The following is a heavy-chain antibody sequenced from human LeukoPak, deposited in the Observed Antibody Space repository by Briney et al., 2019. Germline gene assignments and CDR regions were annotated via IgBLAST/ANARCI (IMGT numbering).Heavy chain of an antibody. CDR3: ARASIAAAGTDFDY. CDR1: GFTVSSNY. CDR2: IYSGGST. V-gene: IGHV3-53*01. D-gene: IGHD6-13*01. J-gene: IGHJ4*02. Sequence: PGGSLRLSCAASGFTVSSNYMSWVRQAPGKGLGWVSVIYSGGSTYYADSVKGRFTISRDNSKNTLYLQMNSLRAEDTAVYYCARASIAAAGTDFDYWGQGTLVTVSS.